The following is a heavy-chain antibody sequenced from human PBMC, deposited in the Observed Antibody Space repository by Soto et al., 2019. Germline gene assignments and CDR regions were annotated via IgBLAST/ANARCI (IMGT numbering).Heavy chain of an antibody. V-gene: IGHV4-59*08. CDR3: ARSRVVVIPRNWFDP. CDR2: MHYTGFS. Sequence: SETLSLTCSFSGDSVTSHYLTWIRQSPEKGLEWIGYMHYTGFSHYNPSLKSRLTISVDRSKNQFTLQLTSVTAEDTAVYYCARSRVVVIPRNWFDPWGQGTLVTVSS. CDR1: GDSVTSHY. D-gene: IGHD3-22*01. J-gene: IGHJ5*02.